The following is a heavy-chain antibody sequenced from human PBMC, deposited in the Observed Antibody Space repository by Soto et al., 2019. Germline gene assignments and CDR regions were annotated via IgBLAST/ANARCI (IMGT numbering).Heavy chain of an antibody. D-gene: IGHD3-22*01. CDR2: IWYDGSNK. Sequence: QVQLVESGGGVVQPGRSLRLSCAASGFTFSSYGMHWVRQAPGKGLEWVAVIWYDGSNKYYADSVKGRFTISRDNSKNMLYLQMNSLRAEDTAVYYCARDFDYYDSSGYFDYWGQGTLVTVSS. J-gene: IGHJ4*02. CDR3: ARDFDYYDSSGYFDY. CDR1: GFTFSSYG. V-gene: IGHV3-33*01.